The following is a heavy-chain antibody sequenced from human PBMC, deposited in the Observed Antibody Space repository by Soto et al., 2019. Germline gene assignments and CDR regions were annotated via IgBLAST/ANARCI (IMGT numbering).Heavy chain of an antibody. CDR1: GFTFSSYG. V-gene: IGHV3-30*03. CDR2: ISYDGSNK. D-gene: IGHD6-13*01. J-gene: IGHJ6*02. Sequence: QVQLVESGGGVVQPGRSLRLSCAASGFTFSSYGMHWVRQAPGKGLEWVAVISYDGSNKYYADSVKGRFTISRDNSKNTLYLQMNSLRAEDTAVYYCARDLVPIAAAGTTYYYYGMDVWGQGTTVTVSS. CDR3: ARDLVPIAAAGTTYYYYGMDV.